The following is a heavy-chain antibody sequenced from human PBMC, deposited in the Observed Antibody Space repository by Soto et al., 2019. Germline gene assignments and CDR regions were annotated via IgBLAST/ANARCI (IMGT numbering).Heavy chain of an antibody. CDR2: IWYDGSNK. CDR3: ARVSVETEELFDY. Sequence: QVQLVESGGGVVQPGRSLRLSCAASGFTFSSYGMHWVRQAPGKGLEWVAVIWYDGSNKYYADSVKGRFTISRDNSKNTLYLQMNSLRDEDTAVDYCARVSVETEELFDYWGQGTLVTVSS. J-gene: IGHJ4*02. D-gene: IGHD1-7*01. V-gene: IGHV3-33*01. CDR1: GFTFSSYG.